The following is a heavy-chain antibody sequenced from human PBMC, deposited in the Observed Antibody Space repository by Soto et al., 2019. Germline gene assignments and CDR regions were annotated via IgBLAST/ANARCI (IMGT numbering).Heavy chain of an antibody. Sequence: GASVKVSRKVSGYPFTTYYIHWVRQAPGQGLEWMGWIDPRSGGTVYEQKFQGRVTMTRDTSISTVYMDLSGLTSDDTALYYCATDDYGIFPYWGQGSLVTVSS. J-gene: IGHJ4*02. CDR1: GYPFTTYY. D-gene: IGHD3-10*01. CDR3: ATDDYGIFPY. V-gene: IGHV1-2*02. CDR2: IDPRSGGT.